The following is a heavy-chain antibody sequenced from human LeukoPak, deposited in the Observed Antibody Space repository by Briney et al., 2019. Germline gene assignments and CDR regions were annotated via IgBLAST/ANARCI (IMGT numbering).Heavy chain of an antibody. Sequence: ASVKVSCKASGYTFTSYGINWVRQAPGQGLEWMGMIYPRDGSTSYAQKFQGRVTVTRDPSTSTVHMELSGLGSEDTAVYYCARDQEGFDYWGQGTLVTVSS. J-gene: IGHJ4*02. V-gene: IGHV1-46*01. CDR1: GYTFTSYG. CDR3: ARDQEGFDY. CDR2: IYPRDGST.